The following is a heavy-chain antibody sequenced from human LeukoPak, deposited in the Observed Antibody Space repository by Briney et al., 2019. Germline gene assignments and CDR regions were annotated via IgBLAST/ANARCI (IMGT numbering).Heavy chain of an antibody. D-gene: IGHD4-23*01. J-gene: IGHJ4*02. CDR1: GYSISSGYY. CDR3: ARVYGGNPGNFDY. V-gene: IGHV4-38-2*02. CDR2: IYHSGST. Sequence: SETLSLTCTVSGYSISSGYYWGWIRQPPGKGLEWIGSIYHSGSTYYNPSLKSRVTISVDTSKNQFSLKLSSVTAADTAVYYCARVYGGNPGNFDYWGQGTLVTVSS.